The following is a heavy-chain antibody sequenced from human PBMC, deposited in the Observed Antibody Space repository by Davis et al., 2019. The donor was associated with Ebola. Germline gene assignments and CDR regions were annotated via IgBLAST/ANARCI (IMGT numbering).Heavy chain of an antibody. CDR1: GFTFSSYG. CDR3: ANAPTTVTTLGMDV. J-gene: IGHJ6*02. CDR2: ISYDGSNK. Sequence: GESLKISCAASGFTFSSYGMHWVRQAPGKGLEWVAVISYDGSNKYYADSVKGRFTISRDNSKNTLYLQMNSLRAEDTAVYYRANAPTTVTTLGMDVWGQGTTVTVSS. D-gene: IGHD4-11*01. V-gene: IGHV3-30*18.